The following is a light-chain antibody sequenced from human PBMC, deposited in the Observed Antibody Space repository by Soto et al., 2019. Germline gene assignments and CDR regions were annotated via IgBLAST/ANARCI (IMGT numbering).Light chain of an antibody. CDR1: QSVSSSY. V-gene: IGKV3-20*01. Sequence: EIVLTQSPGTLSLSPGERATLSCRASQSVSSSYLAWYQQTPGQAPRLLIYGASSRATGIPDRFSGSGSGTDFTLTISRLEPEDVAVYYCQQYGRTFGQGTKVEI. CDR3: QQYGRT. CDR2: GAS. J-gene: IGKJ1*01.